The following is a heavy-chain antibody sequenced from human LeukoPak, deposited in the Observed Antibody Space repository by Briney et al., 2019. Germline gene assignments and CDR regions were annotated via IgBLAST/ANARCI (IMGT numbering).Heavy chain of an antibody. CDR2: IYDSGRT. CDR1: GGSISSNRW. V-gene: IGHV4-4*02. D-gene: IGHD3-9*01. J-gene: IGHJ4*02. CDR3: ATDHEGTGYRFDY. Sequence: PSGTLTLTCTVSGGSISSNRWWSWVRQPPGKGLEWIGEIYDSGRTNYNASLKSRVTISVDKSNNQVSLKLSSVTAADTAVYYCATDHEGTGYRFDYWGQGTLVTVSS.